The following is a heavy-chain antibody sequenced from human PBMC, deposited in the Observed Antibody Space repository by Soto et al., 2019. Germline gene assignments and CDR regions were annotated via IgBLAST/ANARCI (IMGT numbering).Heavy chain of an antibody. D-gene: IGHD6-13*01. CDR2: INPNKGGR. CDR1: GYTFRGYY. V-gene: IGHV1-2*02. J-gene: IGHJ6*02. Sequence: QVHLVQSGAEVKKPGASVKVSCKASGYTFRGYYMHWGRQAPGQGLEWMGWINPNKGGRDYAQKFQGRVTMTRDTSITTAYMELSRLTSDDTAVYYCARGEYSSTPGTLDVWGPGTTVTVSS. CDR3: ARGEYSSTPGTLDV.